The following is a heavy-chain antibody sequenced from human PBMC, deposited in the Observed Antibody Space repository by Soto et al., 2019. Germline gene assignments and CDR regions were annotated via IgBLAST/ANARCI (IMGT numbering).Heavy chain of an antibody. V-gene: IGHV5-10-1*01. CDR2: IDPSDSYT. CDR3: ASNKNWNYYYGMDV. D-gene: IGHD1-1*01. J-gene: IGHJ6*02. Sequence: LGASLKISWKGSGYSFTSYWISWVRQMPWKGLEWMGRIDPSDSYTKYSPSFQGHVTISADKSISTAYLQWSSLKASDTAMYYCASNKNWNYYYGMDVWGQGTTVTVS. CDR1: GYSFTSYW.